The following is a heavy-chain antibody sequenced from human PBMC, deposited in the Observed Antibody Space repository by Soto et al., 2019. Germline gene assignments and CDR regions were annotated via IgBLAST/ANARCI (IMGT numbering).Heavy chain of an antibody. Sequence: GASVKVSCKASGYTFTSYDFNWVRQAPGQGLEWMGWLNPKSGMTRSAQKFQGRVTMTTDSSISTVYMELSSLRSEDTAVYFCARDDRAAAAGTTYYFDYWGQGTLVTVSS. CDR1: GYTFTSYD. J-gene: IGHJ4*02. CDR2: LNPKSGMT. D-gene: IGHD6-13*01. V-gene: IGHV1-8*01. CDR3: ARDDRAAAAGTTYYFDY.